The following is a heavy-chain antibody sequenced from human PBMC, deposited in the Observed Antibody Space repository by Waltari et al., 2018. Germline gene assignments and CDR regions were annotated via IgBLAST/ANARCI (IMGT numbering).Heavy chain of an antibody. V-gene: IGHV1-2*06. Sequence: QVQLVQSGAEVKKPGASVKVSCKASGYTFTGYYLPWVRQAPGQGLEWMGRINPNSGGTNYAQKVQGRVTMTRDTSISTAYMELSRLRSDDTAVYYCARLVGDIVVVVAAYDAFDIWGQGTMVTVSS. CDR1: GYTFTGYY. CDR2: INPNSGGT. J-gene: IGHJ3*02. CDR3: ARLVGDIVVVVAAYDAFDI. D-gene: IGHD2-15*01.